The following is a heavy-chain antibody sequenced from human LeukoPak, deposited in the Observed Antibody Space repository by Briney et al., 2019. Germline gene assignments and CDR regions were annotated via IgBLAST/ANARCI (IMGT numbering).Heavy chain of an antibody. Sequence: GASVKVSCKASGGTFSSYAISWVRQAPGQGLEWMGGIIPIFGTANYAQKFQGRVTITTDESTSTTYMELSSLRSEDTAVYYCARDRYYYGSGNSKKYYYYYYMDVWGKGTTVTVSS. D-gene: IGHD3-10*01. V-gene: IGHV1-69*05. CDR3: ARDRYYYGSGNSKKYYYYYYMDV. J-gene: IGHJ6*03. CDR1: GGTFSSYA. CDR2: IIPIFGTA.